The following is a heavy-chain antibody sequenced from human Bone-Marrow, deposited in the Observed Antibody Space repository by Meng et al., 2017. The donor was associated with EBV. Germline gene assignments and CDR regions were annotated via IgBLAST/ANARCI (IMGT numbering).Heavy chain of an antibody. CDR3: ARDRGLEWPADY. CDR2: ISAYNGNT. D-gene: IGHD3-3*01. V-gene: IGHV1-18*01. CDR1: GNAFTSYG. Sequence: EVENPWRSSEASRKASGNAFTSYGISWMRQCPGQGLGWSGWISAYNGNTNDAQKLQGRVTRTTDTSTSTAYMELRSLRSDDTAVYYGARDRGLEWPADYWGQGTLVTVSS. J-gene: IGHJ4*02.